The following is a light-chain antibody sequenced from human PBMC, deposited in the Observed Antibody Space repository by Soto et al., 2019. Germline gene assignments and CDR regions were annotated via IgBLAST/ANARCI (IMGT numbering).Light chain of an antibody. CDR3: AAWDDSRSVV. J-gene: IGLJ2*01. CDR2: RNN. CDR1: SSNIGRNY. Sequence: QLVLTQPPSASGTPGQRVTITCSGSSSNIGRNYVYWYQQLPGTAPKLLFYRNNQRPSGVSDRFSGSKSGTSASLAISGLRSEDEADYYCAAWDDSRSVVFGGGTKLTVL. V-gene: IGLV1-47*01.